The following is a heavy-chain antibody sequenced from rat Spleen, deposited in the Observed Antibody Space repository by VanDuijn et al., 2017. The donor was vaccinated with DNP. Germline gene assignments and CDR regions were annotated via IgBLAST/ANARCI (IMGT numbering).Heavy chain of an antibody. V-gene: IGHV5-22*01. CDR2: ISYEGSRT. D-gene: IGHD1-11*01. J-gene: IGHJ2*01. CDR1: GFTFSDYY. CDR3: ARLGGD. Sequence: EVLLVESDGGLVQPGRSLKVSCAASGFTFSDYYMAWVRQAPKKGLEWVASISYEGSRTYYGDSVRGRFTISRDNAKSTLYLQMNSLRSEDTATYYCARLGGDWGQGVMVTVSS.